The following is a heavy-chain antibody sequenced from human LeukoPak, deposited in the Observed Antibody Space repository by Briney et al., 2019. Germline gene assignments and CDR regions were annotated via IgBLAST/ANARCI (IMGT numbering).Heavy chain of an antibody. CDR2: IYYSGST. Sequence: PSETLSLTCSLSGVTIIHIYSSWNRQPPGKRLEWNGYIYYSGSTNYNPSLKSRVTISADPSRNQFSLKLSPVTAADTAVYSCARTAALRLQWYFDLWGRGTLVSVSS. J-gene: IGHJ2*01. D-gene: IGHD2-15*01. CDR1: GVTIIHIY. CDR3: ARTAALRLQWYFDL. V-gene: IGHV4-59*01.